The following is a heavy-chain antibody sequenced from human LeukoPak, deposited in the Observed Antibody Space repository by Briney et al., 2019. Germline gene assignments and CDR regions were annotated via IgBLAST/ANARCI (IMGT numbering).Heavy chain of an antibody. CDR3: AKDLSGRCGGDCYSMVY. Sequence: PGGSLRLSCAASGFTFCHYGMQWVRRAPGKGLKGVAVISYDGSNKYYADSVKGRFTISRDNSKNTLYLQMNSLRAEDTAVYYCAKDLSGRCGGDCYSMVYWGQGTLVTVSS. J-gene: IGHJ4*02. CDR2: ISYDGSNK. CDR1: GFTFCHYG. D-gene: IGHD2-21*02. V-gene: IGHV3-30*18.